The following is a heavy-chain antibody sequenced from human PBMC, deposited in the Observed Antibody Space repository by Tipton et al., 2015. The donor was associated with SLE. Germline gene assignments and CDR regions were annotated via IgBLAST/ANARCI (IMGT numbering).Heavy chain of an antibody. CDR1: GFTFSRYG. CDR2: IDSAGTGT. J-gene: IGHJ6*02. V-gene: IGHV3-23*01. Sequence: SLRLSCAASGFTFSRYGMSWVRQAPGKGLEWVSTIDSAGTGTFYAGPVKGRFTISRDNSNDTLYLQMSSLRAEDTAVYYCAKDTAAVPPNYYGMDVWGQGTTVTVSS. CDR3: AKDTAAVPPNYYGMDV. D-gene: IGHD6-25*01.